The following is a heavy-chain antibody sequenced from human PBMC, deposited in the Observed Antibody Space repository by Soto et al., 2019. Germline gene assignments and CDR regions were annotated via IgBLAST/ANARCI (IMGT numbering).Heavy chain of an antibody. V-gene: IGHV3-23*01. CDR1: GFTFSSYA. D-gene: IGHD2-2*01. CDR3: SKKGADIVVVPAAPSRYYYCGMDV. J-gene: IGHJ6*02. CDR2: ISGSGGST. Sequence: GGSLRRSFAASGFTFSSYAMSWVRQAPGKVLELVSAISGSGGSTYYAYSVKGRFTISRDTSKNTLYLQMNSLRAEDTAVYYYSKKGADIVVVPAAPSRYYYCGMDVWGQGTTDNVSS.